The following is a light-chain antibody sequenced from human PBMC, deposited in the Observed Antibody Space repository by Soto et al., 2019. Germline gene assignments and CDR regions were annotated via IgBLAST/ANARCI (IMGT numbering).Light chain of an antibody. V-gene: IGKV3-15*01. CDR3: QQYSKWPIT. J-gene: IGKJ5*01. Sequence: EIVMTQSPATLSVSPGERATLSCRASQSVSSSYLAWYQQHPGQPPRLLIYGISTRATGIPARFSGSGSGTEFSLTISSLQSEDFAVYYCQQYSKWPITFGQGTRLEI. CDR1: QSVSSSY. CDR2: GIS.